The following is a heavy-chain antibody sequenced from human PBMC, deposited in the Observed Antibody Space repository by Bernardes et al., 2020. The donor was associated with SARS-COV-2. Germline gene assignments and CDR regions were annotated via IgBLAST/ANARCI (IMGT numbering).Heavy chain of an antibody. CDR2: VYYTGAT. Sequence: SETLSLTCSVSGASIGRGYYWSWIRQFPGKGLEWLGYVYYTGATYYNSSLKSRLSISVNTSENQLSLNLTSVTAADTAVYYCATGSFATRWGTDTWGQGTPVIVSS. V-gene: IGHV4-31*03. J-gene: IGHJ5*02. CDR3: ATGSFATRWGTDT. D-gene: IGHD1-7*01. CDR1: GASIGRGYY.